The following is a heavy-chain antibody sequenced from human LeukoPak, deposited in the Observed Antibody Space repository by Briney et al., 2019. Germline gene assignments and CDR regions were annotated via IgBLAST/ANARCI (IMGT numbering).Heavy chain of an antibody. D-gene: IGHD2-15*01. CDR2: ISSSGSTI. J-gene: IGHJ4*02. Sequence: GGSLRLSCAASGFTFSDYYMSWIRQAPGKGLEWVSYISSSGSTIYYADSVKGQFTISRDNAKNSLYLQMNSLRAEDTAVYYCARRLRYCSGGSCPAYYFDYWGQGTLVTVSS. CDR3: ARRLRYCSGGSCPAYYFDY. V-gene: IGHV3-11*01. CDR1: GFTFSDYY.